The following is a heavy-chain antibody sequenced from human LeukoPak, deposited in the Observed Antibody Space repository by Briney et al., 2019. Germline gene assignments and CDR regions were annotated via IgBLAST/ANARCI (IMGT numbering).Heavy chain of an antibody. D-gene: IGHD1-14*01. Sequence: PGGSLRLSCAASGFTFSSYFWMHWVRQAPGKGLVWVSRIKSDGSSSTYADSVKGRFTISRDNAKNSLYLQMNSLRAEDTAVYYCAKRLGPGKTYGTSDAGNDYWGQGTLVTVSS. CDR3: AKRLGPGKTYGTSDAGNDY. J-gene: IGHJ4*02. CDR1: GFTFSSYFW. CDR2: IKSDGSSS. V-gene: IGHV3-74*01.